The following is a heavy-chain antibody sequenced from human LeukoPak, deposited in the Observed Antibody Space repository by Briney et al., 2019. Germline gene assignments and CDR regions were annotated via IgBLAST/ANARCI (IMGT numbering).Heavy chain of an antibody. CDR1: GYTFTSYG. J-gene: IGHJ4*02. CDR2: ISAYNGNT. D-gene: IGHD6-19*01. V-gene: IGHV1-18*01. Sequence: ASVKVSCKASGYTFTSYGISWVPQAPGQGLEWMGWISAYNGNTNYAQKLQGRVTMTTDTSTSTAYMELSRLRSDDTAVYYCARVNTGYSSGWYDYWGQGTLVTVSS. CDR3: ARVNTGYSSGWYDY.